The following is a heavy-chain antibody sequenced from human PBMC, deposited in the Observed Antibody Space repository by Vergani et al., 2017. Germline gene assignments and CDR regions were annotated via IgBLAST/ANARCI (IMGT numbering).Heavy chain of an antibody. CDR2: ISSSSSSI. D-gene: IGHD2-2*01. Sequence: EVQLVESGGGLVKPGGSLSLSCAASGFTFGSYSMNWVRQAPGEGLEWVSSISSSSSSIYYADSVKGRFTISRDNSKNSLYLQMNSLRAEDTAVYYCARGRSGSPAFPTGNGMDVWGQGTTVTVSS. J-gene: IGHJ6*02. CDR1: GFTFGSYS. V-gene: IGHV3-21*01. CDR3: ARGRSGSPAFPTGNGMDV.